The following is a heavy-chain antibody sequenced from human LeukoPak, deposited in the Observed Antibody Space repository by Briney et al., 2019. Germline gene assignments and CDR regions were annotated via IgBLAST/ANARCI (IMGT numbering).Heavy chain of an antibody. Sequence: GGSLRLSCVASGFSFSDCAMSWVCQAPGKGLEWVSAISGSGGSTFYAHSVKGRFTISRDNSNNTLYLQMNSLRAEDTALYYCAKDRYDFWSEFWGQGTLVTVSS. D-gene: IGHD3-3*01. CDR3: AKDRYDFWSEF. CDR2: ISGSGGST. CDR1: GFSFSDCA. J-gene: IGHJ4*02. V-gene: IGHV3-23*01.